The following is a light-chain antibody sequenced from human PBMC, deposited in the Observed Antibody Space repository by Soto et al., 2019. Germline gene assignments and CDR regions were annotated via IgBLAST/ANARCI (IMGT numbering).Light chain of an antibody. CDR3: QQGYCTPFT. Sequence: DIQMTQSPFSLSASVGDRVTITCRASRSINIFLNWYQQKPGGAPKLLIYSASTLQTGVPSRFTGSGSGTDFTLSISSLQPEDTATYYCQQGYCTPFTFAQGTRLEI. J-gene: IGKJ5*01. V-gene: IGKV1-39*01. CDR2: SAS. CDR1: RSINIF.